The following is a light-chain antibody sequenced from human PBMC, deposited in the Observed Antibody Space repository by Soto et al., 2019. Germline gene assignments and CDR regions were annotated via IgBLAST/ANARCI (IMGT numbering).Light chain of an antibody. CDR2: EVS. CDR1: SSDVGAYNY. CDR3: SSYTSSSTVV. J-gene: IGLJ2*01. V-gene: IGLV2-14*01. Sequence: QSVLTQPASVSGSPGQSITISCTGTSSDVGAYNYVSWYQQHPGKAPKLMIYEVSNRPSGVSNRFSGSKSGNTASLTISGLQAEDEADYYCSSYTSSSTVVFGGGTQRPS.